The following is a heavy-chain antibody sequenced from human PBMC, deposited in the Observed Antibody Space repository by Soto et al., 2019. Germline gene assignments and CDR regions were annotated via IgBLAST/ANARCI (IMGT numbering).Heavy chain of an antibody. V-gene: IGHV4-30-4*01. Sequence: SETLSVTWTVSGGSISSGDYYWSWIRQPPGKGLEWIGYIYYSGSTYYNPSLKSRVTISVDTSKNQFSLKLSSVTAADTAVYYCARATIVLVPAAMVSHWFDPWGQGTLVTVSS. J-gene: IGHJ5*02. CDR2: IYYSGST. D-gene: IGHD2-2*01. CDR3: ARATIVLVPAAMVSHWFDP. CDR1: GGSISSGDYY.